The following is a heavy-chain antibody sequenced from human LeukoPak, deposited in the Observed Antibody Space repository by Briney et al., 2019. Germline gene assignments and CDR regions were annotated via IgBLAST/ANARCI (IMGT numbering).Heavy chain of an antibody. D-gene: IGHD6-19*01. CDR3: ARAGSGSGWYFDY. J-gene: IGHJ4*02. V-gene: IGHV1-18*01. CDR2: ISPYDGNT. CDR1: GYDFTSVG. Sequence: ASVKVSCKASGYDFTSVGITWVRRAPGQGLEWMRWISPYDGNTRYTQKFQGRVAMTTDTSTTTAYMELRGLRFNDTAVYYCARAGSGSGWYFDYWGQGTLVTVYS.